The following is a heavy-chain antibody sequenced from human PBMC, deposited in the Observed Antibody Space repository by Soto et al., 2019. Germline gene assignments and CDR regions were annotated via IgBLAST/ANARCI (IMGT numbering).Heavy chain of an antibody. D-gene: IGHD4-17*01. J-gene: IGHJ5*02. V-gene: IGHV3-21*01. Sequence: GGSLRLSCAASGFTFSSYSMNWVRQAPGKGLEWVSSISSSSSYIYYADSVKGRFTISRDDAKNSLYLQMNSLRAEDTAVYYCARDPDYDLNWSDPWGQGTLVTVSS. CDR3: ARDPDYDLNWSDP. CDR1: GFTFSSYS. CDR2: ISSSSSYI.